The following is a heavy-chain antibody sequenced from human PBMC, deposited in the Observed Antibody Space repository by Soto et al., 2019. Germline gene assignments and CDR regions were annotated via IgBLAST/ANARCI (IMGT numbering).Heavy chain of an antibody. D-gene: IGHD3-22*01. Sequence: SETLSLTCTVSGGSISSYYWSWIRQPPGKGLKWIGYFHYSGSTNYNPSLKSRVTISVDTSKNQFSLKLSSVTAADTAVYYCARLGGYYQAFDQWGQGSLVTVSS. V-gene: IGHV4-59*08. CDR1: GGSISSYY. CDR2: FHYSGST. J-gene: IGHJ4*02. CDR3: ARLGGYYQAFDQ.